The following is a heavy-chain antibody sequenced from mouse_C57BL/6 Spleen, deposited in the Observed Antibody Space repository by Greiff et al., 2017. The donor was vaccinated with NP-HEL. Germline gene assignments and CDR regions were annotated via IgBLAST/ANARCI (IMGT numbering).Heavy chain of an antibody. CDR2: ISDGGSYT. V-gene: IGHV5-4*01. J-gene: IGHJ2*01. D-gene: IGHD3-2*02. CDR3: AREGGQLRPYFDY. Sequence: EVQLVESGGGLVKPGGSLKLSCAASGFTFSSYAMSWVRQTPEKRLEWVATISDGGSYTYYPDNVKGRFTISRDNAKNNLYLQMSRLKSEDTAMYYCAREGGQLRPYFDYWGQGTTLTVSS. CDR1: GFTFSSYA.